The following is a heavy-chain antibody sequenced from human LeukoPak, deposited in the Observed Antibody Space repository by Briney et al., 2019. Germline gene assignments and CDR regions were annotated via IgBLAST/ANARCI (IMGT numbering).Heavy chain of an antibody. CDR2: IIPILGIA. V-gene: IGHV1-69*04. CDR1: GGTFSSYA. D-gene: IGHD3-10*01. J-gene: IGHJ4*02. Sequence: SVKVSCKASGGTFSSYAISWVRQAPGQGLEWMGRIIPILGIANYAQKFQGRVTITADKSTSTAYMELSRLRSDDTAVYYCARQLDYYGSGSYGYWGQGTLVTVSS. CDR3: ARQLDYYGSGSYGY.